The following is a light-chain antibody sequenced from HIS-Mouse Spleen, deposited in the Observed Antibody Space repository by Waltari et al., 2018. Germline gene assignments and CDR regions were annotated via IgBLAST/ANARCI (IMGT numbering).Light chain of an antibody. V-gene: IGLV3-10*01. J-gene: IGLJ2*01. CDR3: YSTDSSGNHRV. CDR1: ALPTPY. CDR2: EDS. Sequence: SYELTQPPSVSVSPGQPARLTCSGDALPTPYAYWYQQKSGQAPVLVIYEDSKRPSGIPERFSGSSSGTMATLTISGAQVEDEADYYCYSTDSSGNHRVFGGGTKLTVL.